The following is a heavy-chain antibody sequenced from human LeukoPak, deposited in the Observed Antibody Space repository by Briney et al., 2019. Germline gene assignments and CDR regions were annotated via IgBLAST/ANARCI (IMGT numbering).Heavy chain of an antibody. CDR3: ARDAGSVVRGVIPYGMDV. Sequence: ASVKVSCKASGGTFSSYAISWVRQAPGQGLEWMGRIIPILGIANYAQKFQGRVTITTDKSTSTAYMEMSSLRSEDTAVYYCARDAGSVVRGVIPYGMDVWGQGTTVTVSS. D-gene: IGHD3-10*01. CDR1: GGTFSSYA. J-gene: IGHJ6*02. CDR2: IIPILGIA. V-gene: IGHV1-69*04.